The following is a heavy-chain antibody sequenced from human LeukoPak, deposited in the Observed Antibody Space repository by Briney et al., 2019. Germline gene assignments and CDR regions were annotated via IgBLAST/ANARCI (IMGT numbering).Heavy chain of an antibody. CDR2: ISGVYDNI. V-gene: IGHV3-11*01. D-gene: IGHD1-26*01. Sequence: GGSLRLSCAASGFTFSEYYMTWIRQAPGKGLEWVSYISGVYDNIFYGNSVKGRFTISRDNAKKSVCLQMNSLRAEDTAVYYCARGGAHGMDVWGQGTTVTVSS. CDR3: ARGGAHGMDV. J-gene: IGHJ6*02. CDR1: GFTFSEYY.